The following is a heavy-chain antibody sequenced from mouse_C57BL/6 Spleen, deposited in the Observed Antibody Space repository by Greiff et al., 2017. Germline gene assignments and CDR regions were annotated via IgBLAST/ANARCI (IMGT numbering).Heavy chain of an antibody. CDR1: GYTFTSYW. CDR3: ARRSPYYSNYSYAMDY. CDR2: IHPNSGST. Sequence: VQLQQPGAELVKPGASVKLSCKASGYTFTSYWMHWVKQRPGQGLEWIGMIHPNSGSTNYNEKFKSKATLTVDKSSSTAYMQLSILTSEDSAVYYCARRSPYYSNYSYAMDYWGQGTSVTVSS. V-gene: IGHV1-64*01. J-gene: IGHJ4*01. D-gene: IGHD2-5*01.